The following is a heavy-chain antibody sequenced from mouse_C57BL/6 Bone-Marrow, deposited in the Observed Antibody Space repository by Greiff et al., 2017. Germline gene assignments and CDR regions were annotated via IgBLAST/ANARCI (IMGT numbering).Heavy chain of an antibody. Sequence: QVQLQQSGAALVKPGASVKLSCKASGYTFTSYWMHWVKQRPGQGLEWIGMIHPNSGSTNYNEKFKSKATLTVDKSSSTAYMQLSSLTSEDSAVYYYARDDDYYGLFAYWGQGTLVTVS. J-gene: IGHJ3*01. D-gene: IGHD1-1*01. CDR1: GYTFTSYW. CDR3: ARDDDYYGLFAY. CDR2: IHPNSGST. V-gene: IGHV1-64*01.